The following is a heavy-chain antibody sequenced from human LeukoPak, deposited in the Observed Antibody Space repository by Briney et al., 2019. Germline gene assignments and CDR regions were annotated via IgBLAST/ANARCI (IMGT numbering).Heavy chain of an antibody. D-gene: IGHD3-22*01. CDR2: ISGSGGST. J-gene: IGHJ4*02. CDR1: GFTFSSYA. Sequence: GGSLRLSCAASGFTFSSYAMSWVRQSPGKGLEWVSGISGSGGSTYYADSVKGRFTISRDNSKNTLYLQMNSLRAEDTALYYCAKDDRLAYDSSGYYYARFDYWGRGTLVTVSS. V-gene: IGHV3-23*01. CDR3: AKDDRLAYDSSGYYYARFDY.